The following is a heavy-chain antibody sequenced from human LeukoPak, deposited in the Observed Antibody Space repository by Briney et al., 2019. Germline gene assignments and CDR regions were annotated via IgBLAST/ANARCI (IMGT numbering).Heavy chain of an antibody. CDR3: ARDPCGGDCYYSDY. J-gene: IGHJ4*02. CDR1: GFTFSSYS. Sequence: GGSLRLSCAASGFTFSSYSMNWVRQAPGKGLEWVSSISSSSSYIYYADSVKGRFTTSRDNAKNSLYLQMNSLRAEDTAVYYCARDPCGGDCYYSDYWGQGTLVTVSS. V-gene: IGHV3-21*01. CDR2: ISSSSSYI. D-gene: IGHD2-21*02.